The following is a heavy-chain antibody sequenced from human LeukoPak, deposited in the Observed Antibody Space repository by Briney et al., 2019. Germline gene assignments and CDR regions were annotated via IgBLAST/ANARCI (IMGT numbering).Heavy chain of an antibody. V-gene: IGHV3-33*06. CDR2: IWYDGSNK. CDR3: AKDLSQQWLGYFDY. D-gene: IGHD6-19*01. J-gene: IGHJ4*02. Sequence: GGSLRLSCAASGFTFISYGMHWVRQAPGRGLEWVEVIWYDGSNKYYADSVKGRFTISRDNSKNTLYLQMNSLRAEDTAVYYCAKDLSQQWLGYFDYWGQGTLVTVSS. CDR1: GFTFISYG.